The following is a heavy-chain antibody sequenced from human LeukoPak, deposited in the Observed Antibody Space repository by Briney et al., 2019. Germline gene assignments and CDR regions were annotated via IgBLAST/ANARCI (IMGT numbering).Heavy chain of an antibody. J-gene: IGHJ5*02. Sequence: GGSLRLSCAASGFTFSDYYMSWIRQAPGKGLEWVSYISSSGSTIYYADSVKGRFTISRDNAKNSLYLQMNSLRAEDTAVYYCARDIDSGSYFRRDWFDPWGQGTLVTVSS. D-gene: IGHD1-26*01. CDR2: ISSSGSTI. CDR3: ARDIDSGSYFRRDWFDP. CDR1: GFTFSDYY. V-gene: IGHV3-11*01.